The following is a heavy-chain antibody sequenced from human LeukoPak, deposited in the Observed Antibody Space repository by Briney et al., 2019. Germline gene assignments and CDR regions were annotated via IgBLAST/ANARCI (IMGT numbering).Heavy chain of an antibody. CDR2: IWYHGSNQ. CDR1: GFTFNNYG. Sequence: GRSLRLSCAASGFTFNNYGMHWVRQAPGKGLEWVAVIWYHGSNQYYADSVEGRFTISRDTSKNTLYLQMNSLRAEDTAVYYCARAEGENWFDPWGQGTQVTVSS. CDR3: ARAEGENWFDP. J-gene: IGHJ5*02. D-gene: IGHD3-10*01. V-gene: IGHV3-33*01.